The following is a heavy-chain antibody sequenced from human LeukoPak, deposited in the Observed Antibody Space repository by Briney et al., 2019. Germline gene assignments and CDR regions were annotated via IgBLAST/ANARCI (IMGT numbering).Heavy chain of an antibody. CDR3: VRGPYGSSISNWFDP. CDR1: DDSITMYY. Sequence: PSETLSLTCSVSDDSITMYYWTWIRQPPGKGLEWIGYIYYSGSTNYNPSLKSRVTMSVDTPNKQFSLNLRSVTAADTAVYYCVRGPYGSSISNWFDPWGQGLLVTVSS. V-gene: IGHV4-59*01. J-gene: IGHJ5*02. D-gene: IGHD3-10*01. CDR2: IYYSGST.